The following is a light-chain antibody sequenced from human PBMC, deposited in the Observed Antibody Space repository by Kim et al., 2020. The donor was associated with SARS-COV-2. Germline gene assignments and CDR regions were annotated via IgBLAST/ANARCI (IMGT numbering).Light chain of an antibody. Sequence: QSALTQPASVSGSPGQSITISCTGTSSDVGGYNYVSWYQQHPGKAPKLMIYDVSKRPSGVSNRFSGSKSGNTASLTISGLQAEDEADYYCSSYTSSITSFGGGTKL. V-gene: IGLV2-14*01. CDR1: SSDVGGYNY. CDR2: DVS. J-gene: IGLJ2*01. CDR3: SSYTSSITS.